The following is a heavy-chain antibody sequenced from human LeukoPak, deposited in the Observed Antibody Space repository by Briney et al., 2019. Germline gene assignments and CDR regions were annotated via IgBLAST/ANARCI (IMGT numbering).Heavy chain of an antibody. CDR1: GYTFTGYY. J-gene: IGHJ6*02. CDR2: INPNSGGT. Sequence: ASVKVSCKASGYTFTGYYMHWVRQAPGQGLEWMGWINPNSGGTNYAQKSQGRVTMTRDTSINTAYMELSRLRSDDTAVYYCARAQDAYYYDSSGYYHYYYYYGMDVWGQGTTVTVSS. D-gene: IGHD3-22*01. V-gene: IGHV1-2*02. CDR3: ARAQDAYYYDSSGYYHYYYYYGMDV.